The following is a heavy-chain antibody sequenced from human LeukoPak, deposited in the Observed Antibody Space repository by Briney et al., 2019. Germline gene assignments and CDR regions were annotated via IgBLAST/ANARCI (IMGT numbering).Heavy chain of an antibody. Sequence: PGGSLRLSCGASGFSFSLYGMHWVRQAPGKGLVWVSRINSDGSSTSYADAVKGRFTISRDNAKNTAYLQMNSLRAEDTAVYYCARVQGHPPNGLDIWGQGTMVTVSS. CDR1: GFSFSLYG. V-gene: IGHV3-74*01. CDR3: ARVQGHPPNGLDI. J-gene: IGHJ3*02. CDR2: INSDGSST. D-gene: IGHD2-8*01.